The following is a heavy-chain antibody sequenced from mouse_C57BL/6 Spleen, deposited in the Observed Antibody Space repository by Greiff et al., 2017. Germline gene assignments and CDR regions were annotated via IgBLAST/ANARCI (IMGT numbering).Heavy chain of an antibody. D-gene: IGHD1-1*01. CDR2: IFPGSGST. CDR1: GYTFTDYY. Sequence: VQLQQSGPELVKPGASVKISCKASGYTFTDYYINWVKQRPGQGLEWIGWIFPGSGSTYSNEKFKGKATLTVDKSSSTAYMLLSSLTSEDSAVYFCARGGYGSSHYYAMDYWGQGTSVTVSS. J-gene: IGHJ4*01. V-gene: IGHV1-75*01. CDR3: ARGGYGSSHYYAMDY.